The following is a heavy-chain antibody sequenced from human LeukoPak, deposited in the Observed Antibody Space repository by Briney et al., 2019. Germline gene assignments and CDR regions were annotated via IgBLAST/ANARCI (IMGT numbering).Heavy chain of an antibody. D-gene: IGHD3-10*01. CDR1: GFTFSSYG. CDR2: IRYDGSNK. J-gene: IGHJ5*02. V-gene: IGHV3-30*02. Sequence: SGGSLRLSCAASGFTFSSYGMHWVRQAPGKGLEWVAFIRYDGSNKYYVDSVKGRFTISRDNSKNTLYLQMNSLRAEDTAVYYCAKDLSRSSYYYGSGSYNWFDPWGQGTLVTVSS. CDR3: AKDLSRSSYYYGSGSYNWFDP.